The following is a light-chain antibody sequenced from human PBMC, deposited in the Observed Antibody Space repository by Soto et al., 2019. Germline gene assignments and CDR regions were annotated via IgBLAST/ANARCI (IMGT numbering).Light chain of an antibody. CDR1: SSDIGDYNY. CDR3: TSYAGSRNVV. CDR2: EVS. J-gene: IGLJ2*01. Sequence: QSVLTQPPSAPGSPGQSVAISCTGTSSDIGDYNYVSWYQQHPGRVPKLIIFEVSKRPSGVPDRFSGFKSGNVASLTVSGLQADDEADYYCTSYAGSRNVVFGGGTKLTVL. V-gene: IGLV2-8*01.